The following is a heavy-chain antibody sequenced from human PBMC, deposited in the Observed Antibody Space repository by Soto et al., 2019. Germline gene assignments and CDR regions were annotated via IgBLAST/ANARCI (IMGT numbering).Heavy chain of an antibody. Sequence: SVKVSCKASGGTFSSYAISWVRQAPGQGLEWMGGIIPIFGTANYAQKFQGRVTITADESTSTAYMELSSLRSEDTAVYYCARDFLGYCSSTSCPPTFDPWGQGTLVTVSS. D-gene: IGHD2-2*01. V-gene: IGHV1-69*13. J-gene: IGHJ5*02. CDR3: ARDFLGYCSSTSCPPTFDP. CDR1: GGTFSSYA. CDR2: IIPIFGTA.